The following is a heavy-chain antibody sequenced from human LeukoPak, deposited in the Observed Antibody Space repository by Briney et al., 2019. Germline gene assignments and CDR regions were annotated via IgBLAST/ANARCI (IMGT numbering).Heavy chain of an antibody. CDR2: ISAYNGNT. Sequence: ASVKVSFKASGYTFTSYGISWVRQAPGQGLEWMGWISAYNGNTNYAQKLQGRVTMTTDTSTSTAYMELRSLRSDDTAVYYCARDPPYSGYDWADYWGQGTLVTVSS. D-gene: IGHD5-12*01. J-gene: IGHJ4*02. CDR1: GYTFTSYG. CDR3: ARDPPYSGYDWADY. V-gene: IGHV1-18*01.